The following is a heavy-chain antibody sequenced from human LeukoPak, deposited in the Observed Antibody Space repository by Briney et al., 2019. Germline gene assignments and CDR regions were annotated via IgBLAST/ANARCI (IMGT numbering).Heavy chain of an antibody. Sequence: GGSLRLSCAASGFTFSSYGMHWVRQAPGKGLEWVAVIWYDGSNKYYADSVKGQFTISRDNSKNTLYLQMNSLRAEDTAVYYCAAMGSIVRYGMDVWGQGTTVTVSS. J-gene: IGHJ6*02. CDR1: GFTFSSYG. CDR2: IWYDGSNK. D-gene: IGHD5-18*01. CDR3: AAMGSIVRYGMDV. V-gene: IGHV3-33*01.